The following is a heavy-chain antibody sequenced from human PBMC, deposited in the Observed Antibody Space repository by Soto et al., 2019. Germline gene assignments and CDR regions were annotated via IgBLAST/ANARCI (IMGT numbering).Heavy chain of an antibody. Sequence: PSDTLSLTCTVSGCSISSYYWSWIRQPPGKGLEWIGYPYYSGSSIYNPSLKSRFTTSVNTSKRQFSLKLNSVTAADTATYYCAGHIPPHNGFDFWGPGTLVTVSS. CDR1: GCSISSYY. CDR2: PYYSGSS. J-gene: IGHJ4*02. V-gene: IGHV4-59*08. CDR3: AGHIPPHNGFDF. D-gene: IGHD2-21*01.